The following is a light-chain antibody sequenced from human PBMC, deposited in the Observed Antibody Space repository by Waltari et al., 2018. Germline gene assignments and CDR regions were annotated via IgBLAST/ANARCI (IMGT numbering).Light chain of an antibody. V-gene: IGLV2-14*03. CDR3: SSYTSSVTWV. J-gene: IGLJ3*02. CDR2: DVS. Sequence: QSALTQPASVSGSPGQSITLSCPGTRTDGVGYTFVSWYQQHPGKAPELMIYDVSKRPSGVSNRFSGSKSGNTASLTISGLQAEDEADYYCSSYTSSVTWVFGGGTKLTVL. CDR1: RTDGVGYTF.